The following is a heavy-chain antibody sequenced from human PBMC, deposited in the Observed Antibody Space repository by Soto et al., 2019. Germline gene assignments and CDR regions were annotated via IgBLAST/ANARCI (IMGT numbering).Heavy chain of an antibody. J-gene: IGHJ6*02. CDR3: AREQYDFRRGYYYYAMEV. V-gene: IGHV4-61*01. CDR2: IYYTGST. CDR1: GGSVSSESHY. Sequence: SSETLSLTCTVSGGSVSSESHYWSWIRQTPGKGLEWIGYIYYTGSTNYNPSLKGRVTMSVDTSRDQVSLRLRSVTRADTAVYYCAREQYDFRRGYYYYAMEVWGQGTKVTVSS. D-gene: IGHD3-3*01.